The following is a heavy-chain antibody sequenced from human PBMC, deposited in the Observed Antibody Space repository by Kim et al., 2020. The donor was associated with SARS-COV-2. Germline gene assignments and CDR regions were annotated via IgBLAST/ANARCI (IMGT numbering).Heavy chain of an antibody. Sequence: SETLSLTCTVSGGSISSSSYYWGWIRQPPGKGLEWIGSIYYSWSTYYNPSLKSRVTISVDTSKNQFSLNLSSVTAADTAVYYCARFFVATAKFDYWGQGTLVTVSS. CDR2: IYYSWST. D-gene: IGHD5-12*01. CDR1: GGSISSSSYY. J-gene: IGHJ4*02. CDR3: ARFFVATAKFDY. V-gene: IGHV4-39*01.